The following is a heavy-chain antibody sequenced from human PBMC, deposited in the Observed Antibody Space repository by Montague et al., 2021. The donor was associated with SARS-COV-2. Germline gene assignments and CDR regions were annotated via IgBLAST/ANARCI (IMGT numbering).Heavy chain of an antibody. CDR3: TRGAPGY. CDR2: ISHSGSA. Sequence: SETLSLTCAVYGGSFSDYKWTWIRQSPGKGLEWIGQISHSGSANYNPSLKSRVTISVDTAKDQFSLKLISVNVADTAVYYCTRGAPGYWGQGTVVTVSS. CDR1: GGSFSDYK. V-gene: IGHV4-34*01. J-gene: IGHJ4*02.